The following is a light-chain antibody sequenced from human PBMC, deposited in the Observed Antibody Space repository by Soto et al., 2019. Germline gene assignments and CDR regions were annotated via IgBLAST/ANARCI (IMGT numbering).Light chain of an antibody. J-gene: IGKJ1*01. CDR1: QSVSNN. CDR2: GAS. CDR3: QQYYNWPQT. Sequence: ERVMTQSPVTLSLSPGERAALSCRASQSVSNNLAWYQQKPGQAPRLLIYGASTRATGIPARFSGSGSGREFTLTISSLQSEDFAVYYCQQYYNWPQTFGRGTKVEIK. V-gene: IGKV3-15*01.